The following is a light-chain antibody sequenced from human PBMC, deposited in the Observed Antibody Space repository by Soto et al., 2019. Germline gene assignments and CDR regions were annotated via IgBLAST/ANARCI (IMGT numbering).Light chain of an antibody. J-gene: IGLJ1*01. CDR2: DVS. CDR1: SSDVGGYNY. CDR3: SSYASSSPDV. Sequence: HSALTQPASVSGSPSQSFTISCTGTSSDVGGYNYVSWYQQHPGKAPKLMIYDVSNRPSGVSNRFSGSKSGNTASLTISGLQAEDEADYYCSSYASSSPDVFRTATKVTLL. V-gene: IGLV2-14*01.